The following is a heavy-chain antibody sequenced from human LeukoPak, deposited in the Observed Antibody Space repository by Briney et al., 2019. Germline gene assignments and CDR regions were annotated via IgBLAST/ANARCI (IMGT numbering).Heavy chain of an antibody. CDR1: GFTFSIYS. J-gene: IGHJ4*02. CDR3: ARDRRTAMVGSHDY. D-gene: IGHD5-18*01. V-gene: IGHV3-21*01. CDR2: ISSSSSYI. Sequence: GGSLRLSCAASGFTFSIYSMNWVRQAPGKGLVSVSSISSSSSYIYYADSVKGRFTISRDNAKNSLYLQMNSLRAEDTAVYYCARDRRTAMVGSHDYWGQGTLVTVSS.